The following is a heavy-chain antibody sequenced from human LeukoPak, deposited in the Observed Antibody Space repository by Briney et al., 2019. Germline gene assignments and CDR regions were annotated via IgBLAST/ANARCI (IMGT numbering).Heavy chain of an antibody. V-gene: IGHV1-18*01. J-gene: IGHJ4*02. CDR2: ISAYNGNT. CDR1: GYTFTSYG. Sequence: ASVKVSCKASGYTFTSYGISWVRQAPGQGLEWMGWISAYNGNTNYAQKLQGRVTMTTDTPTSTAYMELRSLRSDDTAVYYCARDASRRLDYGGIDYWGQGTLVTVSS. CDR3: ARDASRRLDYGGIDY. D-gene: IGHD4-23*01.